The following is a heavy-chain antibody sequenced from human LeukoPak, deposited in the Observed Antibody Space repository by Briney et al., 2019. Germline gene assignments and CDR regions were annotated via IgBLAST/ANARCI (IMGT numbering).Heavy chain of an antibody. CDR3: AKDFDVVVPAPGNAFDI. CDR2: ISGSGGST. J-gene: IGHJ3*02. Sequence: TGGSLRLSCAASGFTFSSYAMSWVRQAPGKGLEWDSAISGSGGSTYYADSVKGRFTISRDNSKNTLYLQMNSLRAEDTAVYYCAKDFDVVVPAPGNAFDIWGQGTMVTVSS. CDR1: GFTFSSYA. D-gene: IGHD2-2*01. V-gene: IGHV3-23*01.